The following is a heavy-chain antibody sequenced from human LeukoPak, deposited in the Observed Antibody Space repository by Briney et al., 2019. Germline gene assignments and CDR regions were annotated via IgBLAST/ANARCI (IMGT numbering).Heavy chain of an antibody. V-gene: IGHV1-46*01. Sequence: ASVKVSCKASGGTFSSYAISWVRQAPGQGLEWMGIINPSGGSTSYAQKFQGRVTMTRDTTTSTVYMELSSLRSEDTAVYYCARDEYDSSYFDYWGQGTLVTVFS. D-gene: IGHD3-22*01. J-gene: IGHJ4*02. CDR3: ARDEYDSSYFDY. CDR1: GGTFSSYA. CDR2: INPSGGST.